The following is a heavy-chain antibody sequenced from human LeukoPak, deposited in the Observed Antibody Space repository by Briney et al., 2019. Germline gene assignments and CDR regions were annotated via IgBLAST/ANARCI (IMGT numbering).Heavy chain of an antibody. CDR3: AREEVTIFGVVPQFDP. CDR1: GGSISSYY. D-gene: IGHD3-3*01. CDR2: IYTSGST. Sequence: SETLSLTCTVSGGSISSYYWSWIRQPAGKGLEWIGRIYTSGSTNCNPSLKSRVTMSVDTSKNQFSLKLSSVTAADTAVYYCAREEVTIFGVVPQFDPWGQGTLVTVSS. V-gene: IGHV4-4*07. J-gene: IGHJ5*02.